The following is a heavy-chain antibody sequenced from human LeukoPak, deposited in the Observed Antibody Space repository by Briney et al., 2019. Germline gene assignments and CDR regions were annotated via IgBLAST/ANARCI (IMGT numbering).Heavy chain of an antibody. Sequence: ASVKVSCKASGYTFTSYAMNWVRQAPGQGLEWMGWISTNTGNPTYAQGFTGRFVFSLDTSVSTAYLQISSLKAEDTAVCYCARGVAAAGYYFDYWGQGTLVTVSS. CDR2: ISTNTGNP. CDR1: GYTFTSYA. V-gene: IGHV7-4-1*02. D-gene: IGHD6-13*01. J-gene: IGHJ4*02. CDR3: ARGVAAAGYYFDY.